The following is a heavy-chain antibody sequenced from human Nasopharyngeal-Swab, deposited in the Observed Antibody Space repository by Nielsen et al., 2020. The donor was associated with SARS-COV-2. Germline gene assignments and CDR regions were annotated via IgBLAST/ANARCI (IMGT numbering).Heavy chain of an antibody. J-gene: IGHJ6*02. CDR1: GGSFSGYY. V-gene: IGHV4-34*01. CDR3: ARAGRVGDAYTGLDV. Sequence: SETLSLTCAVYGGSFSGYYWSWIRQPPGKGLEWIGEINHNERTNYNPSLKSRIAMLVDTSNNQVSLKVSSVSAGDTAVYYCARAGRVGDAYTGLDVWGQGTTVTVSS. D-gene: IGHD5-24*01. CDR2: INHNERT.